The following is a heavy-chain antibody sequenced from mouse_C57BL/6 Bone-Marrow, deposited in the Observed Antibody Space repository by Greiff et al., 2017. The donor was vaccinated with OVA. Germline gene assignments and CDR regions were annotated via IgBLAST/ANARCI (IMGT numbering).Heavy chain of an antibody. CDR2: ISSGGSYT. D-gene: IGHD1-1*01. V-gene: IGHV5-6*02. Sequence: EVKLVESGGDLVKPGGSLKLSCAASGFTFSSYGMSWVRQTPDKRLEWVATISSGGSYTYYPDSVKGRFTISRANAKNTLYLQMSSLKSEDTDMYYGARPRGYGRSDAMDYWGQGTSVTVSS. CDR1: GFTFSSYG. J-gene: IGHJ4*01. CDR3: ARPRGYGRSDAMDY.